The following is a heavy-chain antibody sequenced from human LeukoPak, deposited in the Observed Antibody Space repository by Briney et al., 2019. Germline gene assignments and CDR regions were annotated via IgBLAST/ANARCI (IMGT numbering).Heavy chain of an antibody. D-gene: IGHD3-22*01. Sequence: GGSLRLSCAASRFTFSSFAMSWVRQAPGKGLEWVSSISANGGSTYYADSVKGRFTISRDNSKNTLYLQMNSLRAEDTAVYYCAKKGKSSYYYDSSGYYFDYWGQGTLVTVSS. V-gene: IGHV3-23*01. CDR2: ISANGGST. J-gene: IGHJ4*02. CDR3: AKKGKSSYYYDSSGYYFDY. CDR1: RFTFSSFA.